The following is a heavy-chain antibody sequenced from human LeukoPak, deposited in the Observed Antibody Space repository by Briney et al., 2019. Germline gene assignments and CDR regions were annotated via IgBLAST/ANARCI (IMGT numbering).Heavy chain of an antibody. D-gene: IGHD5-24*01. CDR1: GFSFPNAW. CDR3: ARTRDGYNLDY. V-gene: IGHV3-15*01. CDR2: IKSKTDGGTT. Sequence: PGGSLRLSCATSGFSFPNAWLSWVRQAPGKGLEWVGRIKSKTDGGTTDYAAPVKGRFTISRDDSKNTLYLQMNSLKTEDTAVYYCARTRDGYNLDYWGQGTLVTVSS. J-gene: IGHJ4*02.